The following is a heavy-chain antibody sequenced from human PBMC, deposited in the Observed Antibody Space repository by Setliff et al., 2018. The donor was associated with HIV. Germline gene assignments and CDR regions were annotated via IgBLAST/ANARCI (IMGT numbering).Heavy chain of an antibody. J-gene: IGHJ4*02. V-gene: IGHV4-59*11. D-gene: IGHD3-22*01. CDR1: GGSISSHY. Sequence: SSETLSLTCTVSGGSISSHYWSWIRQPPGKGLEWIGSIYYSGSTNYNPSLKSRVTISVDTSKNQFSLKLSSVTAADTAVYYCARDLGGGRSGYYYDRTIDYWGQGTLVTVSS. CDR2: IYYSGST. CDR3: ARDLGGGRSGYYYDRTIDY.